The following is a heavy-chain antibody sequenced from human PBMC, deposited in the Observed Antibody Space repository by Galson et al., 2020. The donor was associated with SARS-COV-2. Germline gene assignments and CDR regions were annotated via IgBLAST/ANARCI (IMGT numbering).Heavy chain of an antibody. CDR3: ASQYGDYLYYYYYGMDV. CDR2: ISSSSSYI. V-gene: IGHV3-21*01. D-gene: IGHD4-17*01. J-gene: IGHJ6*02. Sequence: GESLKISCAASGFTFSSYSMNWVRQAPGKGLEWVSSISSSSSYIYYADTVKGRFTISRDNAKNSLYLQMNSLRAEDTAVYYCASQYGDYLYYYYYGMDVWCQGTTGTVSS. CDR1: GFTFSSYS.